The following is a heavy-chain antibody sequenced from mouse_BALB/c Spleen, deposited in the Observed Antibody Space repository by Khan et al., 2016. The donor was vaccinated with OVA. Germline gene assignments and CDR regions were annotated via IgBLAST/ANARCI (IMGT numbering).Heavy chain of an antibody. CDR1: GYSITSDYA. J-gene: IGHJ2*01. D-gene: IGHD1-1*01. V-gene: IGHV3-2*02. CDR2: ISYSGRT. CDR3: ARSVTITTVVATDFDY. Sequence: EVQLVESGSGLVNPSQSLSLTCTVTGYSITSDYAWNWIRQFPGNKLEWMGYISYSGRTSYNPSLKSRISITRDTSKNQVFLQLNSVTTEDTASYFCARSVTITTVVATDFDYWGQGTTLTVSS.